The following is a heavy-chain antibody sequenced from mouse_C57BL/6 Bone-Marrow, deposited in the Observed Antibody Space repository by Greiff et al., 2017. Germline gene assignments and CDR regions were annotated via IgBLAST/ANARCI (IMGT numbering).Heavy chain of an antibody. V-gene: IGHV5-4*03. J-gene: IGHJ2*01. CDR2: ISDGGSYT. Sequence: DVMLVESGGGLVKPGGSLKLSCAASGFTFSSYAMSWVRQTPEKRLEWVATISDGGSYTYYPDNVKGRFTISRDNAKNNLYLQMSHLKSEDTAMYYCARRGTTVLAHCDYWGQGTTLTVSS. CDR3: ARRGTTVLAHCDY. CDR1: GFTFSSYA. D-gene: IGHD1-1*01.